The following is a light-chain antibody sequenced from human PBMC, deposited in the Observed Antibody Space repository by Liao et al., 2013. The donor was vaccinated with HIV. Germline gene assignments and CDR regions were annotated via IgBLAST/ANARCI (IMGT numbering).Light chain of an antibody. CDR3: QAWDSGSYVV. V-gene: IGLV3-1*01. CDR2: QDT. Sequence: SYELTQPPSVSVFPGETASITCSGEKLGDKYACWYQQRPGQSPVLVLYQDTKRPSGIPERFSGSNSGDTATLSISGTQAIDEADYYCQAWDSGSYVVFGGGTKLTVL. J-gene: IGLJ2*01. CDR1: KLGDKY.